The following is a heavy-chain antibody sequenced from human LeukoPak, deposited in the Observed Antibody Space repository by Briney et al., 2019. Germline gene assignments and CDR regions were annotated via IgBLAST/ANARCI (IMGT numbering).Heavy chain of an antibody. D-gene: IGHD2-15*01. Sequence: RASVKVSCKASGYTFTSYGISWVRQAPGQRLEWMGWISVYNGHTNYAQKLQDRVTMTTDTSTNTAYMELRSLRSDDTAVYYCAKFCSGGGCYHNWFDPWGQGTLVTVSS. V-gene: IGHV1-18*01. J-gene: IGHJ5*02. CDR1: GYTFTSYG. CDR2: ISVYNGHT. CDR3: AKFCSGGGCYHNWFDP.